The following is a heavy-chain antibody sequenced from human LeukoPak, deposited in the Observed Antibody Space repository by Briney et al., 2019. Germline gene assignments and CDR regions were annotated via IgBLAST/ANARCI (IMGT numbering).Heavy chain of an antibody. J-gene: IGHJ3*02. Sequence: PSETLSLTCTVSGGSFSGYYWSWMRQPPGKGLEYIGYIYYSGSTNYNPSLKSRVTMSLDTSKNQFSLKLSSVTAADTAVYYCAREEVPHGFDIWGQGTMVTVSS. CDR3: AREEVPHGFDI. CDR1: GGSFSGYY. V-gene: IGHV4-59*01. CDR2: IYYSGST.